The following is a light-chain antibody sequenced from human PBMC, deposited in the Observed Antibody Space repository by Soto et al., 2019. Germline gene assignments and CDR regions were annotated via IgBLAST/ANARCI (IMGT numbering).Light chain of an antibody. J-gene: IGLJ2*01. V-gene: IGLV2-8*01. CDR3: SSYAGSNNVV. CDR2: EVS. CDR1: SSDVGGYNY. Sequence: QSALTQPPSASGSPGQSVTISCTGTSSDVGGYNYVSWYQQHPGKAPKLMIYEVSKRTSGVPDRFSGSKSGNTASLTVSGLQAEDEADYYCSSYAGSNNVVFGGGTKLPVL.